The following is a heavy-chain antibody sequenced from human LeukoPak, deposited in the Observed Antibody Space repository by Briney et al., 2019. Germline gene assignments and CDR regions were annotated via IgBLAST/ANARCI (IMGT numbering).Heavy chain of an antibody. Sequence: GGSLRLSCAASGFTFSSYAMSWVRQAPGKGLEGVSAISGSGGSIYYADSVKGRFTISRDNSKNTLYLQRDSLRAEDTAVYYCAKHAGYSYGYYFDSWGQGTLVTVSS. CDR2: ISGSGGSI. J-gene: IGHJ4*02. CDR1: GFTFSSYA. CDR3: AKHAGYSYGYYFDS. D-gene: IGHD5-18*01. V-gene: IGHV3-23*01.